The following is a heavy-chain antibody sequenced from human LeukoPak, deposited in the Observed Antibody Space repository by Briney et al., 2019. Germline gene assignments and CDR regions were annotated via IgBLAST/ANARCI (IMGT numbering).Heavy chain of an antibody. CDR3: ARGIRWASDY. V-gene: IGHV3-64*01. J-gene: IGHJ4*02. Sequence: GGSLRLSCAASGFTFSSYSMIWVRQAPGKGLEYVSGITSNGGTTYYGNSVKGRFTISRDNSKDTLYLQMGSLRTEDMAVYYCARGIRWASDYWGQGTPVTVAS. D-gene: IGHD4-23*01. CDR2: ITSNGGTT. CDR1: GFTFSSYS.